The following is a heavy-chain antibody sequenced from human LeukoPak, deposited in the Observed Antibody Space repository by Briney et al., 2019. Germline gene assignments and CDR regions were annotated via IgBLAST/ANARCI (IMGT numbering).Heavy chain of an antibody. D-gene: IGHD3-16*01. CDR2: IYSSGTT. CDR1: GGSINTYY. Sequence: PSETLSLTCTVTGGSINTYYWSWIRQPAGKGLEWIGRIYSSGTTHYNPSLKSRVTMSVDTSKNQFSLNLTSVTAADTAVYYCARFTPQGYGWGGYNRFDPWGQGTLVTVSS. J-gene: IGHJ5*02. CDR3: ARFTPQGYGWGGYNRFDP. V-gene: IGHV4-4*07.